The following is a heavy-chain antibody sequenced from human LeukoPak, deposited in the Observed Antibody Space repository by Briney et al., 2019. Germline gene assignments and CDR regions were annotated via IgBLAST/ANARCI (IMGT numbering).Heavy chain of an antibody. J-gene: IGHJ6*03. V-gene: IGHV3-53*01. D-gene: IGHD3-22*01. CDR1: GLTVRSNY. CDR3: AREDSRGSSGLDYSFMDV. CDR2: IHSGGKS. Sequence: GGSLRLSCAACGLTVRSNYMNWVRQAPGKGLEWVSVIHSGGKSVYADFVKGRFTISRDNSMNTMYLQMNSLTAEDTAVYYCAREDSRGSSGLDYSFMDVWGKGTTVIVSS.